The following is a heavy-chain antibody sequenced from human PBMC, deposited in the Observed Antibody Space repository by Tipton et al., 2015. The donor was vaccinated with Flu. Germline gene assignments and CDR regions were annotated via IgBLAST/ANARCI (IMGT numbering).Heavy chain of an antibody. Sequence: LRLSCTVSGGSISSGGYYWSWIRQPAGKGLEWIGRIYTSGSTNYNPSLKSRVTISVDTSQNQFSLKLSSVTAADTAVYYCARRDYSNYVSDPKNCFDPWGQGILVTVSS. D-gene: IGHD4-11*01. J-gene: IGHJ5*02. V-gene: IGHV4-61*02. CDR2: IYTSGST. CDR3: ARRDYSNYVSDPKNCFDP. CDR1: GGSISSGGYY.